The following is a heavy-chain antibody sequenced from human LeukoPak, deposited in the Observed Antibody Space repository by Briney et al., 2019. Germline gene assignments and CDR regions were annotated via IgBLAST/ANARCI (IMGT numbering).Heavy chain of an antibody. D-gene: IGHD2-15*01. CDR3: ARDVCSGGSCYSGTFDY. CDR2: INPNSGGT. Sequence: ASVKVSCKASGYTFTGYYIHWVRQAPGQGLEWMGWINPNSGGTNYAQKFQGRVTMTRDTSISTAYMELSRLRSDDTAVYYCARDVCSGGSCYSGTFDYWGQGTLVTVSS. CDR1: GYTFTGYY. V-gene: IGHV1-2*02. J-gene: IGHJ4*02.